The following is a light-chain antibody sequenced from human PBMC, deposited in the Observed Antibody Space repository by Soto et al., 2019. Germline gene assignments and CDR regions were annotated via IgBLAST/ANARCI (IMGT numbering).Light chain of an antibody. CDR1: QSVSSH. V-gene: IGKV3-11*01. CDR2: DAS. CDR3: QQRSIWPPT. J-gene: IGKJ1*01. Sequence: EIVLTQSPATLSLSPVERATLSCRASQSVSSHLGWYQQKPGQAPRLLIYDASNRATGIPARFTGSGSGTDFTLTISSLEPEDFAVYYCQQRSIWPPTFGQGTKVDIK.